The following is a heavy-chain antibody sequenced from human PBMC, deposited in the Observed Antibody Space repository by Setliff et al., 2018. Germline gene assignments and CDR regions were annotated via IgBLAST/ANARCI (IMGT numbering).Heavy chain of an antibody. D-gene: IGHD3-9*01. Sequence: PSETLSLTCTVSGGSISSSSYYWGWIRQPPGKGLEWIGSIYYSGSTYYNPSLKSRVTISVDTSKNQFSLKLSSVTAADTAVYYCGRRGQGFNNPFDYWGQGTLVTVSS. CDR1: GGSISSSSYY. CDR2: IYYSGST. V-gene: IGHV4-39*01. J-gene: IGHJ4*02. CDR3: GRRGQGFNNPFDY.